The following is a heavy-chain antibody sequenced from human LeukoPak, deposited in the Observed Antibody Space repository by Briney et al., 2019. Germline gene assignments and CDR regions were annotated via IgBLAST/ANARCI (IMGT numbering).Heavy chain of an antibody. V-gene: IGHV5-51*01. CDR1: GYSFTSYW. Sequence: GESLQISCKGSGYSFTSYWIGWVRQMPGKGLEWMGIIYPGDSDTRYSPSFQGQVTISADKSISTAYLQWGSLKASDTAMYYCASRYDYGDYGLNYWGQGTLVTVSS. J-gene: IGHJ4*02. CDR2: IYPGDSDT. CDR3: ASRYDYGDYGLNY. D-gene: IGHD4-17*01.